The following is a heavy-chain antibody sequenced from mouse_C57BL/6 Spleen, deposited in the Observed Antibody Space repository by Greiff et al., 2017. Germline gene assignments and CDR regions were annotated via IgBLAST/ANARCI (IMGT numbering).Heavy chain of an antibody. CDR3: ARDGSSYGYYAMDY. Sequence: EVQVVESEGGLVQPGSSMKLSCTASGFTFSDYYMAWVRQVPEKGLEWVANINYDGSSTYYLDSLKSRFIISRDNAKNILYLQMSSLKSEDTATYYCARDGSSYGYYAMDYWGQGTSVTVSS. D-gene: IGHD1-1*01. V-gene: IGHV5-16*01. CDR2: INYDGSST. J-gene: IGHJ4*01. CDR1: GFTFSDYY.